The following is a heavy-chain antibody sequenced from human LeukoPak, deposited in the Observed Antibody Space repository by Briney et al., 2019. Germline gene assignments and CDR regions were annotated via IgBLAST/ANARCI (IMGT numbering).Heavy chain of an antibody. J-gene: IGHJ4*02. V-gene: IGHV3-48*02. CDR3: ARDRSGSYRDYFDY. CDR2: ISSSSSTI. CDR1: GFTFSSYS. D-gene: IGHD1-26*01. Sequence: GGSLRLSCAASGFTFSSYSMTWVRQAPGKGLEWVPYISSSSSTIYYADSVKGRFTISRDNAKNSLYLQMNSLRDEDTAVYYCARDRSGSYRDYFDYWGQGTLVTVSS.